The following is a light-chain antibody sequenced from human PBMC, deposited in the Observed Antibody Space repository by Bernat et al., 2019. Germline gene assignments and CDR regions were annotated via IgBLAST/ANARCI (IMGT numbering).Light chain of an antibody. CDR3: QQSSGTPRT. V-gene: IGKV1-39*01. J-gene: IGKJ1*01. CDR1: HTVHKY. CDR2: AAS. Sequence: DIQMTQSPASVSVFPGDSVSITCRTSHTVHKYLNWYQHKPGKAPVLLIYAASILQGGVPSSFSGSGSGTEFTLTITGLQRDDFATYFCQQSSGTPRTFGRGTTVEV.